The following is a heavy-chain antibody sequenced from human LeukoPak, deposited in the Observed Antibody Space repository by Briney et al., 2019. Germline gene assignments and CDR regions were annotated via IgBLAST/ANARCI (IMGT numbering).Heavy chain of an antibody. CDR2: INPSGGST. J-gene: IGHJ4*02. Sequence: ASVKVSCKASGYTFTSYYMHWVRQAPGQGLEWMGIINPSGGSTSYAQKFQGRVTMTRDTSTSTVYMELSSLRSEDTAVYYCARDAGYLQWLDGGYYFDYWGQGTLVTVSS. D-gene: IGHD6-19*01. CDR3: ARDAGYLQWLDGGYYFDY. V-gene: IGHV1-46*01. CDR1: GYTFTSYY.